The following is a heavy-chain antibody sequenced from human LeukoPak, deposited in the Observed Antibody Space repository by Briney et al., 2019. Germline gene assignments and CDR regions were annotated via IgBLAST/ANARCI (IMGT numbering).Heavy chain of an antibody. V-gene: IGHV3-66*02. J-gene: IGHJ3*02. D-gene: IGHD2-2*02. CDR3: ASRYCSITSCYIGDAFDI. CDR1: GFTVSSNY. CDR2: IYSGGST. Sequence: GGSLRLSCAASGFTVSSNYMSWVRQAPGKGLEWVSVIYSGGSTYYADSVKGRFTISRDNSKNTLYLQMNSLRAEDTAVYYCASRYCSITSCYIGDAFDIWGQGTMVTVSS.